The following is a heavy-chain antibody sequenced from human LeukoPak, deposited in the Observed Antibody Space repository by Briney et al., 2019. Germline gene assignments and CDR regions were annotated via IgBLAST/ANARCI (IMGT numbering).Heavy chain of an antibody. CDR1: GYSITSGFS. CDR2: IHHSGST. J-gene: IGHJ5*02. Sequence: SETLSLTCAVSGYSITSGFSWGWIRQPPGKGLEWIGEIHHSGSTNYNPSLKSRVTISVDTSKNQFSLKLSSVTAADTAVYYCARGDGYNSRRFDPWGQGTLVTVSS. V-gene: IGHV4-38-2*01. CDR3: ARGDGYNSRRFDP. D-gene: IGHD5-24*01.